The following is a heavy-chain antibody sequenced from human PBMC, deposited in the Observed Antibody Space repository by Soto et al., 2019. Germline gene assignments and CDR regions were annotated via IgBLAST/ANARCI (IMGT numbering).Heavy chain of an antibody. Sequence: GGSLRLSCAASGFTFSSYWMSWVRQAPGKGLEWVANIKQDGSEKYYVDSVKGRFTISRDNAKNSLYLQMNSLRAEDTAVYYCARDSDYYYDSRTKRGPFDYWGQGTLVTVSS. V-gene: IGHV3-7*01. CDR3: ARDSDYYYDSRTKRGPFDY. J-gene: IGHJ4*02. CDR1: GFTFSSYW. CDR2: IKQDGSEK. D-gene: IGHD3-22*01.